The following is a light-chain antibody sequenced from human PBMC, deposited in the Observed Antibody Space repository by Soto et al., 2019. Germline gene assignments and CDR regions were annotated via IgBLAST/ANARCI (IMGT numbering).Light chain of an antibody. CDR1: QSVGNF. V-gene: IGKV1-39*01. Sequence: DIQMTQSPSSLSASVGDRVTITCRASQSVGNFLNWYQQKPGLPPKYLIYAASNLQSGVPSRFSGSGSGSDFTLTISQLQPEDFPTYYCQQSFTTWTFGQGTKVEVK. CDR2: AAS. CDR3: QQSFTTWT. J-gene: IGKJ1*01.